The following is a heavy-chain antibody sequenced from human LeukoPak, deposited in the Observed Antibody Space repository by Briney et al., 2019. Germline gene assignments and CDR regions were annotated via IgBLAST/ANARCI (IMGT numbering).Heavy chain of an antibody. CDR2: ISGSGSTK. D-gene: IGHD6-13*01. J-gene: IGHJ2*01. CDR1: GFTFSDYY. Sequence: GGSLRLSCAASGFTFSDYYMSWIRQAPGKGLEWVSHISGSGSTKIYADSVKGRFTISRDNAKNSLYLQMNSLRAEDTAVYYCARSPQKKRDPNLYSRSRVWYFDLWGRGTLVTVSS. V-gene: IGHV3-11*04. CDR3: ARSPQKKRDPNLYSRSRVWYFDL.